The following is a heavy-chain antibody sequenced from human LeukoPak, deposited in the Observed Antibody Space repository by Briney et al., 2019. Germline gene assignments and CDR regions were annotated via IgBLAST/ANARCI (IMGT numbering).Heavy chain of an antibody. J-gene: IGHJ4*02. Sequence: ASVKVSCKASVYTFTNYDLNWVRQAAGQGLEWMGWMNPNSGNTGYAQKFQGRVTMTRNTAISTAYMELSSLRSEDTAVYYCARVEYISGYSHIYWGQGTLVTVSS. CDR2: MNPNSGNT. CDR1: VYTFTNYD. V-gene: IGHV1-8*01. CDR3: ARVEYISGYSHIY. D-gene: IGHD3-22*01.